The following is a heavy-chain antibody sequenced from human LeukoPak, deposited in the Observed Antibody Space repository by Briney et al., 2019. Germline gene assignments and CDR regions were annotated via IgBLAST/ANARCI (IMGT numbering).Heavy chain of an antibody. D-gene: IGHD4-17*01. CDR2: INHSGST. CDR1: GGSFSGYC. J-gene: IGHJ4*02. V-gene: IGHV4-34*01. CDR3: ARHLRSGAVDY. Sequence: SETLSLTRAVYGGSFSGYCWSWIRQPPGKGLEWIGEINHSGSTNYNPSLKSRVTISVDTSKNQFSLKLSSVTASDTAVYYCARHLRSGAVDYWGQGTLVTVSS.